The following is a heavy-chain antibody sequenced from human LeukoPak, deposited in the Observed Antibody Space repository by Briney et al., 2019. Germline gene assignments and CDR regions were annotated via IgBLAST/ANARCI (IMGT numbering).Heavy chain of an antibody. CDR2: ISSSSTTI. Sequence: GGSLRLSCAASGFXFSSYSFNWVRQAPGKGLEWVSYISSSSTTIYYADSVKGRFTISRDNAKNSLFLQMNSLRDEDTAVYYCATSYSSGWNLFDYWGQGTLVTVSS. CDR3: ATSYSSGWNLFDY. J-gene: IGHJ4*02. V-gene: IGHV3-48*02. D-gene: IGHD6-19*01. CDR1: GFXFSSYS.